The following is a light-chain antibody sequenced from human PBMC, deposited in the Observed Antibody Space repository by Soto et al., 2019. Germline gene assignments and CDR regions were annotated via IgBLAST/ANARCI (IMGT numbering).Light chain of an antibody. V-gene: IGKV1-17*01. Sequence: IHMTNSRSSLSASVGYRVTISWLASQGISNYLAWYQQKPGEAPELLIYSASSLHSGVPSRFSGSGSGTDFSLTISSLQPEDFATYYCLQYNSYPRTFGQGTKVDI. CDR3: LQYNSYPRT. CDR2: SAS. CDR1: QGISNY. J-gene: IGKJ1*01.